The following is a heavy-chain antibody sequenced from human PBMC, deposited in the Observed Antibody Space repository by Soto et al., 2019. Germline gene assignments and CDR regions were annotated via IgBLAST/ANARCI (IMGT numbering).Heavy chain of an antibody. CDR3: SKVDAEYFVSRGDRWFDP. CDR1: GVSISSRNW. V-gene: IGHV4-4*02. CDR2: IHPSGNT. Sequence: QVQLQESGPGLVKPSGTLSLTCAVSGVSISSRNWWSWVRQPPGKGLEWIGEIHPSGNTNSNPSLKSRVTMSVDESKNQFSQMLTSVTAADTAVYYCSKVDAEYFVSRGDRWFDPWGQGTLVTVSS. J-gene: IGHJ5*02. D-gene: IGHD2-21*01.